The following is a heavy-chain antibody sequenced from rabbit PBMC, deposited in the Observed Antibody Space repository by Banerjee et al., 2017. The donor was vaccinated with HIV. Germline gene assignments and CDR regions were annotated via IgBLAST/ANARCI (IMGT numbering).Heavy chain of an antibody. V-gene: IGHV1S45*01. J-gene: IGHJ4*01. CDR1: GFDFSSYYM. CDR2: IVISDNWT. CDR3: ARAGGFENYFNL. Sequence: QEQLEESGGGLVQPGGSLKLSCKASGFDFSSYYMNWVRQAPGKGLEWIGCIVISDNWTCYASWAKGRFTISKTSSTTVTLQMTSLTAADTATYFCARAGGFENYFNLWGPGTLVTVS. D-gene: IGHD1-1*01.